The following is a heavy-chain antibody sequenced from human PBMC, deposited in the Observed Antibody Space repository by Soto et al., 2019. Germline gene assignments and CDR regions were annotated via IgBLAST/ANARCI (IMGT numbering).Heavy chain of an antibody. D-gene: IGHD3-3*01. CDR2: INPNSGGT. V-gene: IGHV1-2*04. J-gene: IGHJ6*02. Sequence: ASVKVSCKASGYTFTGYYMHWVRQAPGQGLEWMGWINPNSGGTNYAQKFQGWVTMTRDTSISTAYMELSRLRSDDTAVYYCARGHRGFWSGYRSYYYYGMDVWGQGTTVTVSS. CDR1: GYTFTGYY. CDR3: ARGHRGFWSGYRSYYYYGMDV.